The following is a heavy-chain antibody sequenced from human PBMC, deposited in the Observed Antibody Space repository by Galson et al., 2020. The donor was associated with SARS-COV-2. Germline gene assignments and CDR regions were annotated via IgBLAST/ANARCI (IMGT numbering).Heavy chain of an antibody. D-gene: IGHD4-17*01. CDR2: VKSQTDGGTT. V-gene: IGHV3-15*01. J-gene: IGHJ4*02. CDR1: GFTFSNAW. CDR3: TWTTVTLQWDF. Sequence: SCAASGFTFSNAWMSWVRQAPGKGLEWVGRVKSQTDGGTTDYAAPVKGRFIISRDDSKNTLYLQMDSLKTEDTAVYYCTWTTVTLQWDFWGQGTQVTVSS.